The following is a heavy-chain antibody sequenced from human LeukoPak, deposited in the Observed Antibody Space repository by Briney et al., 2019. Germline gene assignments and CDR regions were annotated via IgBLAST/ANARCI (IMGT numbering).Heavy chain of an antibody. CDR1: GFTLSDYY. Sequence: PGGSLRLSCAASGFTLSDYYMSWIRQAPGKGLEWVAYISSSGSTIFYADSVKGRFTISRDNAKNSLYLQMNSLRAEETAVYYCGSVSAAAVEPWGKGTTVTISS. CDR3: GSVSAAAVEP. D-gene: IGHD6-13*01. J-gene: IGHJ6*04. V-gene: IGHV3-11*01. CDR2: ISSSGSTI.